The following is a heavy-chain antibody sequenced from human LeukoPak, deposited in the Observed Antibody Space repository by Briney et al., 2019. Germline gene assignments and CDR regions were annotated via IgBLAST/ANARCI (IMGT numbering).Heavy chain of an antibody. CDR2: INPNSGGT. D-gene: IGHD2-15*01. Sequence: ASVKVSCKASGYTFTGYYIHWVRRAPGQGLEWMGRINPNSGGTNYAQKFQGRVTMTRDTSISTAYMELSRLRSDDTAVYYCARACSGGSCYSDNWIDPWGQGTLVTVSS. V-gene: IGHV1-2*06. CDR3: ARACSGGSCYSDNWIDP. CDR1: GYTFTGYY. J-gene: IGHJ5*02.